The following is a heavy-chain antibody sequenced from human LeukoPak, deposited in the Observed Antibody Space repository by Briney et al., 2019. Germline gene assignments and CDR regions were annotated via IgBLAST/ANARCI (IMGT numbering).Heavy chain of an antibody. J-gene: IGHJ6*02. D-gene: IGHD5-12*01. V-gene: IGHV3-30*03. CDR2: ISYDGSNK. CDR1: GFTFSTFG. Sequence: GRSLRLSCAASGFTFSTFGMHWVRQAPGKGLEWVAVISYDGSNKYYADSVKGRFTISRDNSQNTLYLQMHSLRLEDTAVYYCGRLMGGYDSYFYGMDVWGQGTTVTVSS. CDR3: GRLMGGYDSYFYGMDV.